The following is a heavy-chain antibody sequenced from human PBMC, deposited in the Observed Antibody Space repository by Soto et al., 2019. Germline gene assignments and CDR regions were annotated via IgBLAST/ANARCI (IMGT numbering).Heavy chain of an antibody. J-gene: IGHJ4*02. CDR1: GGSMSHYH. V-gene: IGHV4-59*01. Sequence: KSSETLSLTCTVSGGSMSHYHWCWIRQSPGKGLEFIGYTHDSGIINYNPSLMSRVAISLDTSKNQFSLKLTSVTAADTALYYCARTGYGDHFDYWGRGTLVTVSS. CDR2: THDSGII. D-gene: IGHD5-18*01. CDR3: ARTGYGDHFDY.